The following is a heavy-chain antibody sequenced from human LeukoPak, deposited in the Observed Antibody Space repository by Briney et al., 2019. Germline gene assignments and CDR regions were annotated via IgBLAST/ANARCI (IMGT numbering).Heavy chain of an antibody. V-gene: IGHV3-21*01. D-gene: IGHD3-22*01. CDR3: ARDGGSGYYSSYMDV. CDR2: ISSISSYI. CDR1: GFTFSSYS. J-gene: IGHJ6*03. Sequence: GGSLRLSCAASGFTFSSYSMNWVRQAPGKGLEWVSSISSISSYIYYADSVKGRFTISRDNAKNSLYLQMNSLRAEDTAVYYCARDGGSGYYSSYMDVWGKGTTVTVSS.